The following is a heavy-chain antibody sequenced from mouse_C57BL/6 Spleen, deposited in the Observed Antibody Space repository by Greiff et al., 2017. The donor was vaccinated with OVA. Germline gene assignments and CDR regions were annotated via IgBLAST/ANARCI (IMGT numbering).Heavy chain of an antibody. Sequence: VQLKQSGPELVKPGASVKISCKASGYSFTDYNMNWVKQSNGQSLEWIGVINPNYGTTSYNQKFKGKATLTADQSSSTAYMQLNSLTSEDSAVYYSAGSEGRRLYYYAMDYWGQGTSVTVSS. J-gene: IGHJ4*01. V-gene: IGHV1-39*01. CDR3: AGSEGRRLYYYAMDY. CDR1: GYSFTDYN. D-gene: IGHD2-2*01. CDR2: INPNYGTT.